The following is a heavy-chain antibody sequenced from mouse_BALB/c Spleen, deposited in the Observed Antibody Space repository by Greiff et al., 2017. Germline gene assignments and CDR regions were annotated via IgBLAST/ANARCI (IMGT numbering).Heavy chain of an antibody. V-gene: IGHV1S137*01. Sequence: VQLQQSGAELGRPGVSVKISCKGSGYTFTDYAMHWVKQSHAKSLEWIGVISTYYGDASYNQKFKGKATMTVDKSSSTAYMELARLTSEDSAIYYCARDYGSSYGFAYWGQGTLVTVSA. CDR2: ISTYYGDA. D-gene: IGHD1-1*01. CDR1: GYTFTDYA. J-gene: IGHJ3*01. CDR3: ARDYGSSYGFAY.